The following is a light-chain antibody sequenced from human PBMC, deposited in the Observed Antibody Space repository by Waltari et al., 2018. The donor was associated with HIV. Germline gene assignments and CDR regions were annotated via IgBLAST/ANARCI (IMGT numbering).Light chain of an antibody. CDR2: LGC. J-gene: IGKJ3*01. CDR1: QSLLHSNGYNY. Sequence: VMTQSPLSLPVTPGEPASISCRSSQSLLHSNGYNYLDLYLQKPGQSPQLLIFLGCIRSAGVPDRFSGSGSGTDFTQKISRVEAEDVGVYYCRQALQTASFTFGPGTKVDIK. V-gene: IGKV2-28*01. CDR3: RQALQTASFT.